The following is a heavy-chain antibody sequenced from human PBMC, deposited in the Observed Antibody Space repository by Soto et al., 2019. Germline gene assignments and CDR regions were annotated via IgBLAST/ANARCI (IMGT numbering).Heavy chain of an antibody. V-gene: IGHV4-34*01. Sequence: SETLSLTCAVYGGSLSAYYWNWIRQPPGKGLEWIGEINHSGSTNYNPSLKSRVSISVDTSQKQFSLKLSSVTAADTAVYYCAILQNFGWLQKWYLYGFGVWDQWTTVTVAS. J-gene: IGHJ6*02. CDR3: AILQNFGWLQKWYLYGFGV. D-gene: IGHD3-9*01. CDR1: GGSLSAYY. CDR2: INHSGST.